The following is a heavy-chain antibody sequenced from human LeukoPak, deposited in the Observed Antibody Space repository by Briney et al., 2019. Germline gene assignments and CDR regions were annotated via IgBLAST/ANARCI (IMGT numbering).Heavy chain of an antibody. D-gene: IGHD3-3*01. CDR1: GFTFSSYA. V-gene: IGHV3-23*01. Sequence: GGSLRLSCAASGFTFSSYAMSWGRQAPRKGREWVSAISGSGGSTYYADSVKGRFTISRDNSKNTLYLQMNSLRAEDTAVYYCAKDGQQSTISANYWGQGTLVTVSS. J-gene: IGHJ4*02. CDR3: AKDGQQSTISANY. CDR2: ISGSGGST.